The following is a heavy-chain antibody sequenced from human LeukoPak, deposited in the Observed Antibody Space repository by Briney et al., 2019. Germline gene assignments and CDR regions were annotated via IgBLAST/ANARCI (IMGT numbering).Heavy chain of an antibody. CDR1: GGTFSSYA. J-gene: IGHJ6*02. CDR3: ARDGGIVVVTANLLPLDV. CDR2: IIPIPGIA. V-gene: IGHV1-69*04. D-gene: IGHD2-21*02. Sequence: ASVKVSCKASGGTFSSYAISWVRQAPGQGLEWMGRIIPIPGIANYAQKFQGRDTITADKSTSTAYMELSSLRSEDTAVYYCARDGGIVVVTANLLPLDVWGQGTTVTVSS.